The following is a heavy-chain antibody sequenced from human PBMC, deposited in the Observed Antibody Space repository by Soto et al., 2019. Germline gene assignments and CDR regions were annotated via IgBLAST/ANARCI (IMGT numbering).Heavy chain of an antibody. D-gene: IGHD4-17*01. J-gene: IGHJ3*02. CDR3: ARERTTVTTRLNDAFDI. V-gene: IGHV4-34*01. CDR1: GGSFSGYY. Sequence: QVQLQQWGAGLLKPSETLSLTCAVYGGSFSGYYWSWIRRPPGKGLEWIGEINHSGSTNYNPSLKSRVTISVDTSKNQFSLKLSSVTAADTAVYYCARERTTVTTRLNDAFDIWGQGTMVTVSS. CDR2: INHSGST.